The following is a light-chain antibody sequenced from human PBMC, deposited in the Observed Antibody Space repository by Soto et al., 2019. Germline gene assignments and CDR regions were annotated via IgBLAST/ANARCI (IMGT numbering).Light chain of an antibody. CDR1: SSNIGGNS. J-gene: IGLJ1*01. CDR2: DDN. Sequence: SVLTQPPSVSAAPGQKVTISCSGSSSNIGGNSVSWYQQLPVTAPKLLIYDDNKRPSGIPDRFSGSKSGTSATLGITGFQTGDEADYYCGSWDSSLSAYVFGTGTKVTVL. V-gene: IGLV1-51*01. CDR3: GSWDSSLSAYV.